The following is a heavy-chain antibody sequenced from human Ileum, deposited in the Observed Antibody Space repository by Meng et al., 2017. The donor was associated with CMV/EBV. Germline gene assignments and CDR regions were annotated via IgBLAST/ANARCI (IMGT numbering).Heavy chain of an antibody. CDR1: GGSMNSDDYF. CDR3: ARYYPENSFDS. D-gene: IGHD3-10*01. Sequence: CTVSGGSMNSDDYFWTWIRQHPVKGLEWIGYISSTGNTYYNPSLKSRISISGDMSQNQFSVQLKSVTAADTAVYYCARYYPENSFDSWGQGTMVTVSS. V-gene: IGHV4-31*03. CDR2: ISSTGNT. J-gene: IGHJ3*02.